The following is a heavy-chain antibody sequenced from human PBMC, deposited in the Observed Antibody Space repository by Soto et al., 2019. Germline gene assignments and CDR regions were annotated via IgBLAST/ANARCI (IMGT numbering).Heavy chain of an antibody. CDR2: MNPNSGNT. V-gene: IGHV1-8*01. D-gene: IGHD3-10*01. CDR3: ARGFYGSGPFDYYYMDV. CDR1: GYTFTSYD. J-gene: IGHJ6*03. Sequence: ASVKVSCKASGYTFTSYDINWVRQATGQGFEWMGWMNPNSGNTGYAQKFQGRVTMTRNTSISTAYMELSSLRSEDTAVYYCARGFYGSGPFDYYYMDVWGKGTTVTVSS.